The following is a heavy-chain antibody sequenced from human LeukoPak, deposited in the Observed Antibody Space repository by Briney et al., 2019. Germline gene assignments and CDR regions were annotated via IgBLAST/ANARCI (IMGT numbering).Heavy chain of an antibody. D-gene: IGHD3-9*01. CDR1: GFTFSSYA. Sequence: GGSLRLSCAASGFTFSSYAMSWVRQAPGKGLEWVSAISGSGGSTYYADSVKGRFTISRDNSKNTLYLQMNSLRAEDTAVYYCATTLRFFDRRLGYYFDYWGQGTLVTVSS. CDR2: ISGSGGST. CDR3: ATTLRFFDRRLGYYFDY. J-gene: IGHJ4*02. V-gene: IGHV3-23*01.